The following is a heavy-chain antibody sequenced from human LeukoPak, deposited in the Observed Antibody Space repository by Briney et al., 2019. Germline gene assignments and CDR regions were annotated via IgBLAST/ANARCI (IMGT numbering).Heavy chain of an antibody. CDR1: GSTFSSYA. CDR2: ISYDGSNK. V-gene: IGHV3-30-3*01. CDR3: ARDVVDYDSSGYYSYFDY. Sequence: PGGSLRLSCAASGSTFSSYAMHWVRQAPGKGLEWVAVISYDGSNKYYADSVKGRFTISRDNSKNTLYLQMNSLRAEDTAVYYCARDVVDYDSSGYYSYFDYWGQGTLVTVSS. D-gene: IGHD3-22*01. J-gene: IGHJ4*02.